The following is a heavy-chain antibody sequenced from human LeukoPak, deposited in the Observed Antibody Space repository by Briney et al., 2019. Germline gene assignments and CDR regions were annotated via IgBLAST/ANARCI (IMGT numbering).Heavy chain of an antibody. CDR3: AHSSRTAMVHDWFDP. D-gene: IGHD5-18*01. V-gene: IGHV2-5*02. CDR1: GFSLSTRGVG. Sequence: SGPTLVNPTQTLTLTCTFSGFSLSTRGVGVGWIRQPPGKALEWLALIYWDDDKRYSPSLKSRLTITKDTSKNQLVLTMTNMDPVDTATYYCAHSSRTAMVHDWFDPWGQGTLVTVSS. CDR2: IYWDDDK. J-gene: IGHJ5*02.